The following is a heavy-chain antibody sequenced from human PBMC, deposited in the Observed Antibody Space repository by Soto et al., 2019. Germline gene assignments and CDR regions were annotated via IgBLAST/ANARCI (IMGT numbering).Heavy chain of an antibody. J-gene: IGHJ5*02. CDR3: ARKSSQGWFDP. Sequence: PSETLSLTCTVSGGSISSSIYYWGWIRQPPGKGLEWIGSIYYSGSTYYNPSLKSRVTISVDTSKNQFSLKLSSVTAADTAVYYCARKSSQGWFDPWGQGTMVTV. V-gene: IGHV4-39*01. CDR2: IYYSGST. CDR1: GGSISSSIYY.